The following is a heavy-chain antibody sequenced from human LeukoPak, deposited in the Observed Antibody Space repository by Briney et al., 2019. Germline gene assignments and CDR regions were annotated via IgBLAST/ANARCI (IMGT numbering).Heavy chain of an antibody. D-gene: IGHD2-15*01. CDR1: GESFSDYY. V-gene: IGHV4-34*01. CDR2: INHSGST. J-gene: IGHJ5*02. CDR3: ARHILRRQRTTTPNWFDP. Sequence: PSETLSLTCAVYGESFSDYYWSWIRQPPGKGLEWIGEINHSGSTNYNPSLKSRVTISVDTSKNQFSLKLSSVTAADTAVYYCARHILRRQRTTTPNWFDPWGQGTLVTVSS.